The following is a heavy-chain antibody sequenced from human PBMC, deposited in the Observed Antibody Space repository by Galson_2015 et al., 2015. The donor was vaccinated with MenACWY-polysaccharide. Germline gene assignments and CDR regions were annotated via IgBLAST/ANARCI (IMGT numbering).Heavy chain of an antibody. CDR3: ARGARGSGEYYFDY. D-gene: IGHD3-10*01. CDR2: IYYSGST. CDR1: GGSISSSSYY. Sequence: SETLSLTCTVSGGSISSSSYYWGWIRQPPGKGLEWIGSIYYSGSTYYNPSLKSRVTISVDTSKNQFSLKLSSVTAADTAVYYCARGARGSGEYYFDYWGQGTLVTVSS. J-gene: IGHJ4*02. V-gene: IGHV4-39*07.